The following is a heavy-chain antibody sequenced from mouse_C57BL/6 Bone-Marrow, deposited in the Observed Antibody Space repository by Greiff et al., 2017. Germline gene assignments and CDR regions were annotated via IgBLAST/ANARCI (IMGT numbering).Heavy chain of an antibody. V-gene: IGHV1-54*01. Sequence: QVHVKQSGAELVRPGTSVKVSCKASGYAFTNYLIEWVKQRPGQGLEWIGVINPGSGGTNYNEKFKGKATLTADKSSSTAYMQLSSLTSEDSAVYCCARDGYYSYYFDYWGQGTTLTVSS. D-gene: IGHD2-3*01. CDR1: GYAFTNYL. J-gene: IGHJ2*01. CDR2: INPGSGGT. CDR3: ARDGYYSYYFDY.